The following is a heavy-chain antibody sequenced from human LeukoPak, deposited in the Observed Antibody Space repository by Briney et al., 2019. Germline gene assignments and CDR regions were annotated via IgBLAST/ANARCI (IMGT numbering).Heavy chain of an antibody. CDR3: ARGGNTYYYDSSGYYYDY. CDR2: FYPGDSDT. V-gene: IGHV5-51*01. Sequence: GESLKISCKGSGYRFTSYWIGWVRQMPGKGLEWMGIFYPGDSDTRYSPSFQGQVTISADKSISTAYLQWSSLKASDTAMYYCARGGNTYYYDSSGYYYDYWGQGTLVTVSS. D-gene: IGHD3-22*01. CDR1: GYRFTSYW. J-gene: IGHJ4*02.